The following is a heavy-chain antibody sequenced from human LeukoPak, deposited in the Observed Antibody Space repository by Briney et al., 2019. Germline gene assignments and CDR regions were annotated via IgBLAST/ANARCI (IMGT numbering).Heavy chain of an antibody. D-gene: IGHD3-3*01. J-gene: IGHJ4*02. Sequence: SVKVSCKASGGTFISYAISWVRQAPGQGLEWMGGIIPIFGTAHYAQKLQGRVTITADESTSTAYMELSSLRSEDTAVYYCARGAPRITIFGVVTYFDYWGQGTLVTVSS. V-gene: IGHV1-69*13. CDR1: GGTFISYA. CDR3: ARGAPRITIFGVVTYFDY. CDR2: IIPIFGTA.